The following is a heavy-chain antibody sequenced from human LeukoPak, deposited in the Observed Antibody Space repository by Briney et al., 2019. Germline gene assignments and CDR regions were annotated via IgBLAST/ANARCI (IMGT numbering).Heavy chain of an antibody. CDR1: GYTFTSYD. CDR3: ARIGSSWYGVAHNWFDP. D-gene: IGHD6-13*01. V-gene: IGHV1-8*01. CDR2: MNPNSGNT. J-gene: IGHJ5*02. Sequence: ASVKVSCKASGYTFTSYDINWVRQATGQGLERMGWMNPNSGNTGYAQKFQGRVTMTRNTSISTAYMELSSLRSEDTAVYYCARIGSSWYGVAHNWFDPWGQGTLVTVSS.